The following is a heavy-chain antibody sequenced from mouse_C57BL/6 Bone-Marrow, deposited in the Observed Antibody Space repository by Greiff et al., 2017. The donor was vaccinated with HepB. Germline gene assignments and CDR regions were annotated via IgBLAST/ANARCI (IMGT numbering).Heavy chain of an antibody. D-gene: IGHD1-1*01. CDR2: SRNKANDYTT. J-gene: IGHJ1*03. CDR1: GFTFSDFY. CDR3: ARDADYYGSSPHWYFDV. V-gene: IGHV7-1*01. Sequence: EVKLVESGGGLVQSGRSLRLSCATSGFTFSDFYMEWVRQAPGKGLEWIAASRNKANDYTTEYSASVKGRFIVSRDTSQSILYLQMNALRAEDTAIYYCARDADYYGSSPHWYFDVWGTGTTVTVSS.